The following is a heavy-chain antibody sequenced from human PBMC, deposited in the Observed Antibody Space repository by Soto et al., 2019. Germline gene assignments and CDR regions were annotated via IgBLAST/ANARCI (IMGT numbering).Heavy chain of an antibody. D-gene: IGHD3-10*01. CDR3: AMGSYFDY. V-gene: IGHV3-7*03. J-gene: IGHJ4*02. Sequence: VGSLRLSCAASGFTFSRYWMSWVRQAPGKGLEWVANIKEDGSEKYYVDSVKGRSTISRDNAKNSLYLQMNSLRVEDTAVYYCAMGSYFDYWGLGTLVTVSS. CDR2: IKEDGSEK. CDR1: GFTFSRYW.